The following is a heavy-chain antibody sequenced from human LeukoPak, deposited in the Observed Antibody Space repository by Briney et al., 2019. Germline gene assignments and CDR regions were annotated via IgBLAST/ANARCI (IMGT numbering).Heavy chain of an antibody. CDR1: GFTFSSYA. CDR3: AKKVKYYYGSGSYYSTALDY. Sequence: GGSLRLSCAASGFTFSSYAMSWVRQAPGKGLEWVSGISGSGGSTYYADSVKGRFTISRDNSKNTLYLQMNSLRAEDTAVYYCAKKVKYYYGSGSYYSTALDYWGQGTLVTVSS. CDR2: ISGSGGST. D-gene: IGHD3-10*01. V-gene: IGHV3-23*01. J-gene: IGHJ4*02.